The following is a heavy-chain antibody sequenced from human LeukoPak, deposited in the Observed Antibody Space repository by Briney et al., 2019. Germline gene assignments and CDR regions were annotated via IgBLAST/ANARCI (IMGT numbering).Heavy chain of an antibody. J-gene: IGHJ6*03. D-gene: IGHD6-6*01. CDR1: GFTFSGYA. V-gene: IGHV3-30*02. Sequence: GGSLRLSCAASGFTFSGYAMHWVRQAPGKGLEWVAVIRYDGSNKYYADSVKGRFTISRDNSKNTLYLQMNSLRAEDTAVYYCAKEGWEYSSSSNYYYYMDVWGKGTTVTVSS. CDR2: IRYDGSNK. CDR3: AKEGWEYSSSSNYYYYMDV.